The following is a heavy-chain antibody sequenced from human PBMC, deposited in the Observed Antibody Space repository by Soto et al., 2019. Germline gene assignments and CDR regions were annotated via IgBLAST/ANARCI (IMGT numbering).Heavy chain of an antibody. CDR3: ARDLVPMVRGVIVSIDGMDV. J-gene: IGHJ6*02. CDR2: INPSGGST. D-gene: IGHD3-10*01. V-gene: IGHV1-46*01. CDR1: GYTFTSYY. Sequence: ASVKVSCKASGYTFTSYYMHWVRQAPGQGLEWMGIINPSGGSTSYAQKFQGRVTMTRDTSTSTVYMELSSLRSEDTAVYYFARDLVPMVRGVIVSIDGMDVWGQGTTVT.